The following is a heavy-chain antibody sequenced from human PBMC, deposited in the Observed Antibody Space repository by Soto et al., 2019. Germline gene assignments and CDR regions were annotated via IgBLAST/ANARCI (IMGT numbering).Heavy chain of an antibody. Sequence: QTLSLTCVGSGDTVSSNSVAWNWVRQSPSRGLEWLGRTYYRCRWYSDYAVSVRSRIDINADTSKNQVSLQLNSVTPEDTAVYYCARSEEDADYYYYGMDDWGQGTPVTVSS. V-gene: IGHV6-1*01. CDR2: TYYRCRWYS. J-gene: IGHJ6*02. CDR1: GDTVSSNSVA. CDR3: ARSEEDADYYYYGMDD. D-gene: IGHD2-15*01.